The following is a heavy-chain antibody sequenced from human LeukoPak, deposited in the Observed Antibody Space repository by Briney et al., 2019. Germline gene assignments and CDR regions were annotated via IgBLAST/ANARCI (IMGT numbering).Heavy chain of an antibody. V-gene: IGHV4-59*01. CDR3: ARSSDYGGDNWFDP. Sequence: SETLSLTCTVSGGSISSYYWSWIRQPPGKGLEWIGYIYYSGSTKYNPSLKSRVTISVDTSKNQFSLKLSSVTAADTAVYYCARSSDYGGDNWFDPWGQGTLVTVSS. CDR2: IYYSGST. D-gene: IGHD4-23*01. CDR1: GGSISSYY. J-gene: IGHJ5*02.